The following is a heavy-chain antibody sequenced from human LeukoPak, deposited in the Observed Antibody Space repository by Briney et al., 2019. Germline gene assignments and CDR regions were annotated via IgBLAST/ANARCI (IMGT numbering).Heavy chain of an antibody. CDR1: EFTIRSSA. Sequence: GGSLRLSCAASEFTIRSSAMYWVRQAPGKGLEWVSVTTSGDKTYYADSVKGRFTISRDNSKNTLHLQMNSLRAEDTAIYYCANNLGYCSGTSCSEPGCWGQGTLVTVSS. V-gene: IGHV3-23*01. CDR2: TTSGDKT. CDR3: ANNLGYCSGTSCSEPGC. J-gene: IGHJ4*02. D-gene: IGHD2-2*01.